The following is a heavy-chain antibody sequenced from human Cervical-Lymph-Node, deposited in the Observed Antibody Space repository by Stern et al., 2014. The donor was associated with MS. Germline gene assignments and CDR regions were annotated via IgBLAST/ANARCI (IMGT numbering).Heavy chain of an antibody. CDR3: ARDPRVGTSETLYYYGLDV. D-gene: IGHD1-26*01. CDR1: GYVFSSYA. V-gene: IGHV3-30*04. Sequence: VQLVESGGAVVQPGRSLRLSCAASGYVFSSYALHWVRQAPGQGLECVAVISYDGKDKFHADFVKRRFTISRDNSKDTLFLQMNSLRQEDTAVYYCARDPRVGTSETLYYYGLDVWGQGTTVTVSS. J-gene: IGHJ6*02. CDR2: ISYDGKDK.